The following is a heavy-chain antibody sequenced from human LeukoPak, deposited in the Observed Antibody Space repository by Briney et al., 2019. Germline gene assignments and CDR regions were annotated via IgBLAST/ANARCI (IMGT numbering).Heavy chain of an antibody. V-gene: IGHV1-18*01. CDR2: ISAYNGNT. Sequence: ASVKVSCTASGYTFTSYGISWVRQAPGQGLEWMGWISAYNGNTSYAQKLQGRVTMTTDTSTSTAYMEPRSLRSDDTAVYFCARHYYDSSGYETRYWYFDLWGRGTLVTVSS. CDR3: ARHYYDSSGYETRYWYFDL. CDR1: GYTFTSYG. D-gene: IGHD3-22*01. J-gene: IGHJ2*01.